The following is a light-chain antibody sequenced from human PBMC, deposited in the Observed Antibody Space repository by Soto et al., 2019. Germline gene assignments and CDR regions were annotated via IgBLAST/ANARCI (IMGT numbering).Light chain of an antibody. V-gene: IGLV2-14*01. J-gene: IGLJ1*01. CDR3: SSYTDTSTFV. Sequence: QSALTQPASVSGYLGQSITISCTGTSSDVGGYNYVSWYQHHPGRAPKLLIYEVNIRPSGASSHFSGSKSGNTASLTIAGLQAEDEADYYCSSYTDTSTFVFGTGTKVTVL. CDR2: EVN. CDR1: SSDVGGYNY.